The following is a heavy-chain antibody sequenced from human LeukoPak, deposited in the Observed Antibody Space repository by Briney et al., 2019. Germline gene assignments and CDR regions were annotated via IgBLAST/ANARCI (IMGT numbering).Heavy chain of an antibody. Sequence: PGGSLRLSCAASGFTVSSNYMSWVRQAPGKGLEWVSVIYSGGSTYYADSVKGRFTISRDNSENTLYLQMNSLRAEDTAVHYCARGSDSGYDLAYWGQGTLVTVSS. CDR1: GFTVSSNY. D-gene: IGHD5-12*01. CDR2: IYSGGST. V-gene: IGHV3-53*01. J-gene: IGHJ4*02. CDR3: ARGSDSGYDLAY.